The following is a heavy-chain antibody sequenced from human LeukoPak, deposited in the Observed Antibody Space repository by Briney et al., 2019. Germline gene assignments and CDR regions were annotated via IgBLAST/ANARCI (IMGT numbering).Heavy chain of an antibody. J-gene: IGHJ4*02. V-gene: IGHV1-2*02. Sequence: ASVKVSCKASGYTFTGYYMHWVRQAPGQGLEWMGWINPNSGDTNYAQKLQGRVTMTRDTSISTAYVELTSLRSDDTAVYYCARPRFSTYSSGWYGFDYWGQGTLVTVSS. CDR2: INPNSGDT. CDR3: ARPRFSTYSSGWYGFDY. CDR1: GYTFTGYY. D-gene: IGHD6-19*01.